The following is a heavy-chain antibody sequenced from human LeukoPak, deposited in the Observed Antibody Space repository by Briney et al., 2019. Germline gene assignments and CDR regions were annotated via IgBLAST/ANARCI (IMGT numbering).Heavy chain of an antibody. CDR3: ARDGQAFNSNWDYFEY. J-gene: IGHJ4*02. D-gene: IGHD7-27*01. Sequence: PGGSLRLSCVASGFTFDTFAMSWVRQAPGKGLEWVSGIGNTETYYSDSAKGRFTISRDNSKSTIYLHMSNLRAEDTALYYCARDGQAFNSNWDYFEYWGQGTPVTVSS. V-gene: IGHV3-23*01. CDR1: GFTFDTFA. CDR2: IGNTET.